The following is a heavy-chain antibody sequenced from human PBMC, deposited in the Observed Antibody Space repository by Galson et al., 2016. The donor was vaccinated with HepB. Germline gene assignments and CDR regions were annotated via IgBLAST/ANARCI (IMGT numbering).Heavy chain of an antibody. Sequence: SLILSCAASGFVFNNYPMTWVRQAPVKGLEWDSTIGSGGFHHYADSVKGRFTVSRDNSRNTLYLQTGSLTADDTALYFCAREGYSSGHCGAFDIWGRGTVVAVSS. CDR3: AREGYSSGHCGAFDI. CDR2: IGSGGFH. J-gene: IGHJ3*02. D-gene: IGHD6-19*01. CDR1: GFVFNNYP. V-gene: IGHV3-23*01.